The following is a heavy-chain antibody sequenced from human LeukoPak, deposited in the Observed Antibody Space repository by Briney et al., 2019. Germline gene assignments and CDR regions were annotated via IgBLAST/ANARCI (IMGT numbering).Heavy chain of an antibody. V-gene: IGHV3-23*01. CDR3: AKGLEITLVRGTSWYFDL. CDR1: DFTFRTYA. D-gene: IGHD3-10*01. CDR2: VSGSGAST. Sequence: GGSLRLSCAASDFTFRTYAMTWVRQAPGKGLEWVSAVSGSGASTYYGDSVKGRFTISRDNSKNTLYLQVDSLRAEDTAVYYCAKGLEITLVRGTSWYFDLWGRGTLVTVSS. J-gene: IGHJ2*01.